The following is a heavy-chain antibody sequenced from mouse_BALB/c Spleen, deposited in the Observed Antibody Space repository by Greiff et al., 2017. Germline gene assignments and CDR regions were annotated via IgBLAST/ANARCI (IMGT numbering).Heavy chain of an antibody. Sequence: EVQLVESGGGLVKPGGSLKLSCAASGFTFSSYAMSWVRQSPEKRLEWVAEISSGGSYTYYPDTVTGRFTISRDNAKNTLYLEMSSLRSEDTAMYYCARKGDYPFAYWGQGTLVTVSA. D-gene: IGHD2-4*01. CDR3: ARKGDYPFAY. J-gene: IGHJ3*01. CDR2: ISSGGSYT. V-gene: IGHV5-9-4*01. CDR1: GFTFSSYA.